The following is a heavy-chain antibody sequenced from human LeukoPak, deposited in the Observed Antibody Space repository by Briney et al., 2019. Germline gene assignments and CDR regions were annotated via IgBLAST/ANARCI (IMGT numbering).Heavy chain of an antibody. CDR1: GGTFSSYA. CDR3: ARERLDCSSTSCYGGYYGMDV. D-gene: IGHD2-2*01. Sequence: SVNVSCKASGGTFSSYAISWVRQAPGQGLEWMGRIIPILGIANYAQKFHGRVTITADKSTSTAYMQLSSLRSEDTAVYYCARERLDCSSTSCYGGYYGMDVWGQGTTVTVSS. J-gene: IGHJ6*02. V-gene: IGHV1-69*04. CDR2: IIPILGIA.